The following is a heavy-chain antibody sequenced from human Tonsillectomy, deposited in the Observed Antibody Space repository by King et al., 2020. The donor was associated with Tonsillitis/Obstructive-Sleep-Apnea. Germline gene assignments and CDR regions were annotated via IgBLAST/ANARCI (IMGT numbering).Heavy chain of an antibody. Sequence: QLVQSGSELKKPGASVKISCKASGYTFTRYAINWVRQAPGQGLEWMGWINTNNGNPTYAQGFTGRFVFSLDTSVSTAYLQIGSLKAEDTAVYYCAREWRSISGIIRFDPWGQGPLVPVPS. CDR3: AREWRSISGIIRFDP. CDR2: INTNNGNP. J-gene: IGHJ5*02. V-gene: IGHV7-4-1*01. CDR1: GYTFTRYA. D-gene: IGHD1-20*01.